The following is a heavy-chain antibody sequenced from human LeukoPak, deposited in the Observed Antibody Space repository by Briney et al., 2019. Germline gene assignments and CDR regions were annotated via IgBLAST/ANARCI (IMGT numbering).Heavy chain of an antibody. CDR3: ASWGYSYGPDAFDI. J-gene: IGHJ3*02. CDR2: IYYSGST. Sequence: PSETLSLTCTVSGGSISSSSYYWGWIRQPPGKGQEWIGSIYYSGSTYYNPSLKSRVTISVDTSKNQFSLKLSSVTAADTAVYYCASWGYSYGPDAFDIWGQGTMVTVSS. V-gene: IGHV4-39*01. D-gene: IGHD5-18*01. CDR1: GGSISSSSYY.